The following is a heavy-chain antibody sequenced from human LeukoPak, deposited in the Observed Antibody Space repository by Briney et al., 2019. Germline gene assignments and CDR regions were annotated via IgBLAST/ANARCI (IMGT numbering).Heavy chain of an antibody. D-gene: IGHD3-3*01. Sequence: SETLSLTCTVSGGSISSSSYYWGWIRQPPGKGLEWIGSIYYSGSTYYNPSLKSRVTISVDTSKNQFSLNLTSVTAADTAIYYCARGLASGYPPIPFDYWGQGTLVTVSS. V-gene: IGHV4-39*07. CDR3: ARGLASGYPPIPFDY. CDR2: IYYSGST. CDR1: GGSISSSSYY. J-gene: IGHJ4*02.